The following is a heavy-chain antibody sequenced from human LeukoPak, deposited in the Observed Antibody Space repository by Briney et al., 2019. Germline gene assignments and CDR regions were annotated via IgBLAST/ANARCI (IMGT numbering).Heavy chain of an antibody. CDR2: ISGSGGST. CDR3: AKEMSSRYSGTFAY. V-gene: IGHV3-23*01. Sequence: GGSLRLSCAASGFTFSSYAMSWVRQAPGKGLEWVSAISGSGGSTYYADSVKGRFTISRDNSKNTLSLQMNSLRVEDTAVYYCAKEMSSRYSGTFAYWGQGTLVTVSS. D-gene: IGHD1-26*01. CDR1: GFTFSSYA. J-gene: IGHJ4*02.